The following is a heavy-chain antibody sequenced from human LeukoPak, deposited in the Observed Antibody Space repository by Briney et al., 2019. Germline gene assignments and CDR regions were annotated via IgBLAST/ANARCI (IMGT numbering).Heavy chain of an antibody. V-gene: IGHV4-39*01. CDR3: ARQVVAVAGTGYFDY. Sequence: SETLSLTCTVSGGAIRSSSYYWGWIRQPPGKGLEWIGSIYYSGSTHYNASLKSRGTISVDTSKNPFSLKLNSVTAADTAVYFCARQVVAVAGTGYFDYWGQGTLVTVSS. CDR2: IYYSGST. D-gene: IGHD6-19*01. J-gene: IGHJ4*02. CDR1: GGAIRSSSYY.